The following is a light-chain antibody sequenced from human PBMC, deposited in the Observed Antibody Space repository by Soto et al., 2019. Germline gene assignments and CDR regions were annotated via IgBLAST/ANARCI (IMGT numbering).Light chain of an antibody. CDR1: QSVSSSY. CDR3: QQYDSSPYT. CDR2: GAS. V-gene: IGKV3-20*01. Sequence: EIVLTQSPGTLSLSPGERATLSCRASQSVSSSYLAWYQQKPGQAPRLLIYGASSRATGNPDRFSGSGSGTDFTLTISRLEPEDFAVYYCQQYDSSPYTVGQGTKLEIK. J-gene: IGKJ2*01.